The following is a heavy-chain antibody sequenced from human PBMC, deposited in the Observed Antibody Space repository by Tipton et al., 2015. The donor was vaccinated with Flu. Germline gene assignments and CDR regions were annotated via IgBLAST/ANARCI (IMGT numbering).Heavy chain of an antibody. CDR3: ARLSYYDVDLKNFYFED. J-gene: IGHJ4*02. V-gene: IGHV4-39*01. Sequence: GLVKPSETLSLTCTVSSGSISSSSYFCAWIRQPPGKRLELIGSIYPSGTTYYNPSLKSRVTISVDTSKSQFSLMLRSVTAADTAVYYCARLSYYDVDLKNFYFEDWGQGTLVTVSS. CDR1: SGSISSSSYF. CDR2: IYPSGTT. D-gene: IGHD3-10*02.